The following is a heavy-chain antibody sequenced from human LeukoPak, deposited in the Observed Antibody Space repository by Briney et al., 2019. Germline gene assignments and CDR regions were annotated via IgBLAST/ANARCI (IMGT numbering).Heavy chain of an antibody. V-gene: IGHV3-11*04. J-gene: IGHJ4*02. CDR1: GFTFSDYY. Sequence: PGGSLRLSCAASGFTFSDYYMSWIRQAPWKGLEWVSYISSSGSSIFYADSVKGRFTISRDNAKNSLYLQMNSLRAEDTAVYYCATSITAAGIIDYWGQGTLVTVSS. CDR2: ISSSGSSI. CDR3: ATSITAAGIIDY. D-gene: IGHD6-13*01.